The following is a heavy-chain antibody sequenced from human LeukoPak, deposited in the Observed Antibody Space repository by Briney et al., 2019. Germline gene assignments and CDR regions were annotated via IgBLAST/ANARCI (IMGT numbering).Heavy chain of an antibody. J-gene: IGHJ5*02. CDR1: GGSISSYY. Sequence: SETLSLTCTVSGGSISSYYWSWIRQPPGKGLEWIGYIYYSGSTNYNPSLKSRVTISVDTSKNQFSLKLSSVTAADTAVYYCAGGGPRKNRLWLGELPKKNWSDPWGQGTLVTVSS. CDR2: IYYSGST. V-gene: IGHV4-59*08. D-gene: IGHD3-10*01. CDR3: AGGGPRKNRLWLGELPKKNWSDP.